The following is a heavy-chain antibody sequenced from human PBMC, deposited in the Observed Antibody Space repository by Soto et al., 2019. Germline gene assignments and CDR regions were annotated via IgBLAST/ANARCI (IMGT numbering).Heavy chain of an antibody. CDR1: GGTLSSYV. Sequence: RASVKVSCKASGGTLSSYVISWVRQAPGQGLEWMGGIIPVFGTVNYAQKFQGRVTVTADESTTTAYMELRSLRSEDAAVYYCARAQRIQLWASGMDVWGQGTTVTVSS. J-gene: IGHJ6*02. D-gene: IGHD5-18*01. CDR3: ARAQRIQLWASGMDV. CDR2: IIPVFGTV. V-gene: IGHV1-69*13.